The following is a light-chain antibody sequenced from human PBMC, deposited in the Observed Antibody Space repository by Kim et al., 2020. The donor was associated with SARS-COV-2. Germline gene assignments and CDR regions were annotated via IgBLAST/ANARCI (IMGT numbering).Light chain of an antibody. CDR2: GAS. CDR3: QQYGSSPPYT. V-gene: IGKV3-20*01. Sequence: SPGERATLACRARQSVSSSYLAWYQQKPGQAPRLLIYGASSMATGIPDRFSGSWSGTDFTLTISRLEPEDFAVYYCQQYGSSPPYTFGQGTKLEI. J-gene: IGKJ2*01. CDR1: QSVSSSY.